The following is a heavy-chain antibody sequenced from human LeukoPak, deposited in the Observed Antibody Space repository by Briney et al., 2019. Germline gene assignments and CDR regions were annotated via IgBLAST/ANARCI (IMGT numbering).Heavy chain of an antibody. D-gene: IGHD1-7*01. Sequence: SGTLSLTCAVSGGSISSSNWWSWVRQPPGKGLEWIGEIYHSGSTNYNPSLKNRVTISVDKSKNQFSLKLSSVTAADTAVYYCARDLFRPYNWNYGGAHAFDIWGQGTMVTVSS. J-gene: IGHJ3*02. CDR1: GGSISSSNW. CDR2: IYHSGST. V-gene: IGHV4-4*02. CDR3: ARDLFRPYNWNYGGAHAFDI.